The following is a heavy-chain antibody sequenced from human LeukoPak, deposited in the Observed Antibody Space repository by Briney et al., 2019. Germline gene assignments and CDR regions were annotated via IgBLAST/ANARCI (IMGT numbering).Heavy chain of an antibody. Sequence: GGSLRLSCAASGFTFSNYAMSWVRQAPGKGLDGVSAISRSGGSTYYADSVKGRFTISRDDSKNTLYLQMNSLRAEDTALYYCARAFDGYDLGYFDYWGQGTLVPVSS. CDR3: ARAFDGYDLGYFDY. J-gene: IGHJ4*02. V-gene: IGHV3-23*01. CDR1: GFTFSNYA. CDR2: ISRSGGST. D-gene: IGHD5-12*01.